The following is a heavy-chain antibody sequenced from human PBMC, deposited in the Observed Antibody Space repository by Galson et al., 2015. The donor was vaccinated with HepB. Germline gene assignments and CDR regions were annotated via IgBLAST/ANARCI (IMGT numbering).Heavy chain of an antibody. CDR3: AKDVLASESAMVVSQHGPHDN. J-gene: IGHJ4*02. V-gene: IGHV3-23*01. D-gene: IGHD5-18*01. CDR1: GFTFSSYA. Sequence: SLRLSCAASGFTFSSYAMSWVRQAPGKGLEWVSAISGSGGSTYYADSVKGRVTISRDNSKNTLYLQMNSLRAEDTAVYYCAKDVLASESAMVVSQHGPHDNWGPGALFTVSS. CDR2: ISGSGGST.